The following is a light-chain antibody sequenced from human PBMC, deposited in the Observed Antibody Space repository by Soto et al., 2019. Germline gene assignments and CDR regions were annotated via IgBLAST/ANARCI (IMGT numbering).Light chain of an antibody. Sequence: EIVMTQSPATLSVSPGERATLSCRASQSVSSNLAWYQQKPGQAPRLLIYGASTSATGIPARFSGSGSGTEFNLTISSLQSEDFAVYYCQQYNYWPPYTFGQGTKLEIK. CDR2: GAS. J-gene: IGKJ2*01. V-gene: IGKV3-15*01. CDR3: QQYNYWPPYT. CDR1: QSVSSN.